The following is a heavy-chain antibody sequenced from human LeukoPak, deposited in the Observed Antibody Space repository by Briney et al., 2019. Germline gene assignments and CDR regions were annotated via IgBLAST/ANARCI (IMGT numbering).Heavy chain of an antibody. CDR1: GGSISSGGYY. J-gene: IGHJ6*03. Sequence: TSETLSLTCTVSGGSISSGGYYWSWIRQHPGKGLEWIGYIYYSGSTYYNPSLKSRVTISVDTSKNQFSLKLSSVTAADTAVYYCARFTRRGYCSSTSCSRTPHYYYYYMDVWGKGTTVTVSS. V-gene: IGHV4-31*03. D-gene: IGHD2-2*01. CDR3: ARFTRRGYCSSTSCSRTPHYYYYYMDV. CDR2: IYYSGST.